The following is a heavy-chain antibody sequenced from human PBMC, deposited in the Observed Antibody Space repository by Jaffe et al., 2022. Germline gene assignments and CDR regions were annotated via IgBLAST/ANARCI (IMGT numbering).Heavy chain of an antibody. D-gene: IGHD3-10*01. V-gene: IGHV1-46*01. Sequence: QVQLVQSGAEVKKPGASVKVSCKASGYTFTSYYMHWVRQAPGQGLEWMGIINPSGGSTSYAQKFQGRVTMTRDTSTSTVYMELSSLRSEDTAVYYCARDLEGYYGSGSPPINWFDPWGQGTLVTVSS. CDR2: INPSGGST. J-gene: IGHJ5*02. CDR3: ARDLEGYYGSGSPPINWFDP. CDR1: GYTFTSYY.